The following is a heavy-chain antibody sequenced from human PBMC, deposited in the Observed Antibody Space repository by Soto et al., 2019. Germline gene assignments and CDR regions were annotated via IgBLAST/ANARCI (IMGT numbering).Heavy chain of an antibody. CDR3: ARSLRGEMDY. CDR2: IWYDGSNK. CDR1: GFTFSSYG. V-gene: IGHV3-33*01. Sequence: QVQLVESGGGVVQPGRSLRLFCAESGFTFSSYGMHWVRQAPGKALEWVAVIWYDGSNKYYADSVKGRFTISRDNSKNTLCLQMNSLRAEDTAVYSCARSLRGEMDYWCQGTLVTVSS. D-gene: IGHD3-10*01. J-gene: IGHJ4*02.